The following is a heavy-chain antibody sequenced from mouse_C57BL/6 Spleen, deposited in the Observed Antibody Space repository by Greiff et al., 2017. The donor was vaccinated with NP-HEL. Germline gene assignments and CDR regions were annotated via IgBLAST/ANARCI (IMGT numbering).Heavy chain of an antibody. Sequence: VQLQQSGAELARPGASVKLSCKASGYTFTSYGISWVKQRTGQGLEWIGEIYPRSGNTYYNEKFKGKATLTADKSSSTAYMELRSLTSEDSAVDFCARADSRAWFAYWGQGTLVTVSA. CDR1: GYTFTSYG. CDR2: IYPRSGNT. CDR3: ARADSRAWFAY. D-gene: IGHD3-3*01. V-gene: IGHV1-81*01. J-gene: IGHJ3*01.